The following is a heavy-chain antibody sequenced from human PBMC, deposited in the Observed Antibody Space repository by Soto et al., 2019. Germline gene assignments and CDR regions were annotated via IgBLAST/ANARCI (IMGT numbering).Heavy chain of an antibody. D-gene: IGHD6-13*01. J-gene: IGHJ4*02. Sequence: GGSLRLSCAASGFTFSSYSMNWVRQAPGKGLEWVSSISSSSSYIYYADSVKGRFTISRDNAKNSLYLQMNSLRAEDTAVYYCARDLESNSSPFDYWGQGTLVTV. CDR3: ARDLESNSSPFDY. CDR2: ISSSSSYI. CDR1: GFTFSSYS. V-gene: IGHV3-21*01.